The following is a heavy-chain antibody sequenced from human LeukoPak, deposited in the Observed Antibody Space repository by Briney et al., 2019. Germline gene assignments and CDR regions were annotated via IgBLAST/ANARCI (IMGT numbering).Heavy chain of an antibody. D-gene: IGHD3-22*01. J-gene: IGHJ4*02. CDR3: VRVGTDSVGSYPDY. V-gene: IGHV3-33*08. Sequence: GGSLRLSCAASGFTFSSCGMHWVRQAPGQGLEWVAVIWSDGSKKYHADSVKGRFTISRDNSKNMLYLQMNSLRAEDTAVYYCVRVGTDSVGSYPDYWGQGTLVTVTS. CDR1: GFTFSSCG. CDR2: IWSDGSKK.